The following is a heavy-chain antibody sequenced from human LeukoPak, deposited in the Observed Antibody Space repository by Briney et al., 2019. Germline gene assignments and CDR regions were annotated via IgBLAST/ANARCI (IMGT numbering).Heavy chain of an antibody. CDR3: ATIFSGGGYHY. J-gene: IGHJ4*02. CDR2: FDPEDGET. D-gene: IGHD2-15*01. CDR1: GYTFTSYG. Sequence: ASVKVSCKASGYTFTSYGISWVRQAPGKGLEWMGGFDPEDGETIYAQKFQGRVTMTEDTSTDTAYMELSSLRSEDTAVYYCATIFSGGGYHYWGQGTLVTVSS. V-gene: IGHV1-24*01.